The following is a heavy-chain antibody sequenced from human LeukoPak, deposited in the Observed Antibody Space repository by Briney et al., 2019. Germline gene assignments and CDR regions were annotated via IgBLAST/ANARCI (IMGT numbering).Heavy chain of an antibody. V-gene: IGHV3-23*01. CDR2: ISGSGGST. J-gene: IGHJ5*02. Sequence: GGSLRLSCAAPGFTFSSYAMSWVRQAPGKGLEWVSAISGSGGSTYYADSVKGRFTISRDNSKNTLYLQMNSLRAEDTAVYYCALRRIVVVVADMYNWFDPWGQGTLVTVSS. CDR3: ALRRIVVVVADMYNWFDP. CDR1: GFTFSSYA. D-gene: IGHD2-15*01.